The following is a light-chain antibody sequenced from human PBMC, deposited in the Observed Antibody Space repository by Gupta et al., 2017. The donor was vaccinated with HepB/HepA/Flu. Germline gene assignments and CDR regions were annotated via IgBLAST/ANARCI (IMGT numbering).Light chain of an antibody. CDR2: SDN. Sequence: SVLTQPPSVSEAPRQRVTISCSGGISNIGNNAVNWYQQLPGKAPKLLIYSDNLLASGVSDRFSGSKSGNSASLAISGLQSEDEADYYCSTRDDRLNGGIFGGGTKLTVL. J-gene: IGLJ2*01. CDR1: ISNIGNNA. CDR3: STRDDRLNGGI. V-gene: IGLV1-36*01.